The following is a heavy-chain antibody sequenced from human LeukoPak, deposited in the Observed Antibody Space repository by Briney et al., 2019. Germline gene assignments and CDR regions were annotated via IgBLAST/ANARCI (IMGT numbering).Heavy chain of an antibody. Sequence: KPGGSLRLSCAASGFTFSDYYMSWIRQAPGKGLEWVSYISSSGSTIYYADSVKGRFTISRDNAKNSLYLQMNSLRAEDTAVYYCARDRNPALLEYSSSPPGGYWGQGTLVTVSS. V-gene: IGHV3-11*04. D-gene: IGHD6-6*01. CDR2: ISSSGSTI. CDR3: ARDRNPALLEYSSSPPGGY. J-gene: IGHJ4*02. CDR1: GFTFSDYY.